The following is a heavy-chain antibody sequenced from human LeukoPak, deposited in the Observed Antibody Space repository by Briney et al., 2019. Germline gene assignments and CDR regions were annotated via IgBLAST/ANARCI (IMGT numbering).Heavy chain of an antibody. Sequence: GGSLRLSCAASGFTFSSYAMSWVRQAPGKGPEWVSAISGSGGSTYYADSVKGRFTISRDNSKNTLYLQMNSLRAEDTAVYYCANSHYYGSGSYYMTYYFDYWGQGTLVTVSS. CDR2: ISGSGGST. D-gene: IGHD3-10*01. CDR1: GFTFSSYA. V-gene: IGHV3-23*01. CDR3: ANSHYYGSGSYYMTYYFDY. J-gene: IGHJ4*02.